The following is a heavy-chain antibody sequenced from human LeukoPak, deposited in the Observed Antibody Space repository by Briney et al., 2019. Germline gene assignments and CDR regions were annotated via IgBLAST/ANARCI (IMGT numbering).Heavy chain of an antibody. CDR3: ARDRGSGYGLSAFDI. V-gene: IGHV3-48*02. D-gene: IGHD5-12*01. CDR2: ISSSSSII. Sequence: GGSLRLSCAASGFTFSSYSMNWVRQAPGKGLEWVSYISSSSSIINYADSVKGRFTISRDNTKNSLYLQMNSLRDEDTAVYYCARDRGSGYGLSAFDIWGQGTMVTVSS. CDR1: GFTFSSYS. J-gene: IGHJ3*02.